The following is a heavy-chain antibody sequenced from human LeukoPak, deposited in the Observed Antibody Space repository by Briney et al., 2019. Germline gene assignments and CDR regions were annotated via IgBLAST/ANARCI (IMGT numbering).Heavy chain of an antibody. CDR3: ARGGDYDFWSGYQTREGKFDY. CDR2: ISSSSSYI. CDR1: GFTFSSYS. Sequence: GGSLRLSCAASGFTFSSYSMNWVRQAPGKGLEWVSSISSSSSYIYYADSVKGRFTISRDNAKNSLYLQMNSLRAEDTAVYYCARGGDYDFWSGYQTREGKFDYWGQGTLVTVSS. J-gene: IGHJ4*02. V-gene: IGHV3-21*01. D-gene: IGHD3-3*01.